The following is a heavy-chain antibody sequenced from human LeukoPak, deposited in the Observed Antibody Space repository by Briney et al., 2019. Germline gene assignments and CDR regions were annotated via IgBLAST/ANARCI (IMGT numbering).Heavy chain of an antibody. J-gene: IGHJ4*02. CDR1: GGTFSSYA. Sequence: GSSVKVSCKASGGTFSSYAISWVRQATGQGLEWMGWMNPNSGNTGYAQKFQGRVTMTRNTSISTAYMELSSLRSEDTAVYYCARVDSSSLRWGQGTLVTVSS. CDR2: MNPNSGNT. D-gene: IGHD6-6*01. CDR3: ARVDSSSLR. V-gene: IGHV1-8*02.